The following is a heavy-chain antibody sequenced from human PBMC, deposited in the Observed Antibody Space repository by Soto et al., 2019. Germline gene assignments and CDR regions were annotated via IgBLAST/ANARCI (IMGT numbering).Heavy chain of an antibody. Sequence: ETLSLTCTVSGGSISSSSYYWGWIRQPPGKGLEWIGSIYYSGSTYYNPSLKSRVTISVDTSKNQFSLKLSSVTAADTAVYYCARPRGYSSDYYYGMDVWGQGTTVTVSS. J-gene: IGHJ6*02. CDR1: GGSISSSSYY. CDR3: ARPRGYSSDYYYGMDV. CDR2: IYYSGST. V-gene: IGHV4-39*01. D-gene: IGHD5-18*01.